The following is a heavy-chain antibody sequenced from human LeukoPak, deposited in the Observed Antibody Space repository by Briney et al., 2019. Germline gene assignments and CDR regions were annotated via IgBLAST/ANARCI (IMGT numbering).Heavy chain of an antibody. V-gene: IGHV4-38-2*02. Sequence: SETLSLTCTVSGYSISSGYYWGWIRQPPGKGLEWIGSIYHSGSTYYNPSLKSRVTISVDTSKNQFSLKLSSVTAADTAVYYCAREYRPLRYYYDSSGFDYWGQGTLVTVSS. CDR2: IYHSGST. D-gene: IGHD3-22*01. J-gene: IGHJ4*02. CDR1: GYSISSGYY. CDR3: AREYRPLRYYYDSSGFDY.